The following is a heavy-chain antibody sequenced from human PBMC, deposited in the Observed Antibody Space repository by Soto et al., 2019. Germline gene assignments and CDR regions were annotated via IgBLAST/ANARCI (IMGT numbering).Heavy chain of an antibody. CDR2: INPNSGGT. CDR3: ARAATARNNWFEP. CDR1: GYTFTGYS. Sequence: ASVKVSCKTSGYTFTGYSVHWVRQAPGQGLEWLGWINPNSGGTDYAQKFLGRVILTRDVSITTAYMEVTSLRSDDTAVYYCARAATARNNWFEPWGQGILVNVS. D-gene: IGHD1-1*01. V-gene: IGHV1-2*02. J-gene: IGHJ5*02.